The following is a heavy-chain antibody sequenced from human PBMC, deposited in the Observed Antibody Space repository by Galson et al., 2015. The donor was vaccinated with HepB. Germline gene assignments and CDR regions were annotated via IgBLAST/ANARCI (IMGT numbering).Heavy chain of an antibody. Sequence: SVKVSCKASGYTFTTNGISWVRQAPGHGLEWLGWISINSGNTIYARKLQGRVTMTRDTSTGTAYVELGSLSSDDTAVYYCARDRDYRLDYWGQGTLVTVSS. J-gene: IGHJ4*02. CDR3: ARDRDYRLDY. CDR1: GYTFTTNG. CDR2: ISINSGNT. V-gene: IGHV1-18*04. D-gene: IGHD4/OR15-4a*01.